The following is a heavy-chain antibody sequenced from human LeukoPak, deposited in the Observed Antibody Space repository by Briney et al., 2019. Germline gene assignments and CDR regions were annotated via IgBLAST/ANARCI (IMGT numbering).Heavy chain of an antibody. D-gene: IGHD1-26*01. CDR1: GYSFTSYW. J-gene: IGHJ6*01. CDR3: AIAGASQSVYYGMDV. Sequence: GESLKISCKGSGYSFTSYWIGWVRQMPGKGLEWMGIIYPVDSDTRYNPSFQGQFTISADKSISTAYVQWSSLKASDNAMYYCAIAGASQSVYYGMDVGGEGTTVTVSS. CDR2: IYPVDSDT. V-gene: IGHV5-51*01.